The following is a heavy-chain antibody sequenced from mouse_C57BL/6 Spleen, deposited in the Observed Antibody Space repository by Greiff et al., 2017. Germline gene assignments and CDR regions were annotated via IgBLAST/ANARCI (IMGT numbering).Heavy chain of an antibody. CDR2: ISDGGSYT. CDR3: ARRYLGTFYAMDD. J-gene: IGHJ4*01. D-gene: IGHD5-1*01. V-gene: IGHV5-4*03. CDR1: GFTFSSYA. Sequence: EVQLVESGGGLVKPGGSLKLSCAASGFTFSSYAMSWVRQTPEKRLEWVATISDGGSYTYYQDNVKGRFTISRDNAKNNLYLQRSHLKSEDTAMYYCARRYLGTFYAMDDWGKGTSVTVSS.